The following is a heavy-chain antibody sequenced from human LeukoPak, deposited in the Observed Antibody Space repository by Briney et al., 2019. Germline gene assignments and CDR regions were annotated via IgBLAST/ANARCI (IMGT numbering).Heavy chain of an antibody. CDR3: ARDRDYYGSGSYGYSDS. D-gene: IGHD3-10*01. J-gene: IGHJ4*02. CDR2: IYHSGST. V-gene: IGHV4-30-4*01. Sequence: SETLSLTCTVSGGSISSYDYYWSWIRQPPGRGLEWIAYIYHSGSTYYNPSLKSRVTMSVDTSKNQFSLKMSSVTAADTAVYYCARDRDYYGSGSYGYSDSWGPGTLVTVSS. CDR1: GGSISSYDYY.